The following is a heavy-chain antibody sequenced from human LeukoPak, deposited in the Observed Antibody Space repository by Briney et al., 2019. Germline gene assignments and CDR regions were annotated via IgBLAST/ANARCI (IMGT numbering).Heavy chain of an antibody. CDR1: GYTFTSYY. J-gene: IGHJ4*02. D-gene: IGHD3-10*01. Sequence: GASVKVSCKASGYTFTSYYMHWVRQAPGQGLEWMGIINPSGGSTSYAQKFQGRVTMTRDTSTSTVHMELSSLRSEDTAVYYCAREYGSGSYYNAVLYWGQGTLVTVSS. CDR3: AREYGSGSYYNAVLY. V-gene: IGHV1-46*01. CDR2: INPSGGST.